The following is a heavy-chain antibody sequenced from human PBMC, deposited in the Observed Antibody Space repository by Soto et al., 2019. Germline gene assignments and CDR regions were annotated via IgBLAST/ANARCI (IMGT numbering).Heavy chain of an antibody. Sequence: SETLSLTCNVSGDSVSSGGYYWTCIRQRPGKGLEWIGYIFHSGSTYYNPSLKSRVTISVDTSKNQFSLKLTSVTAADTAVYYCARARRGVIHRGHNWFDPWGQGTLVTVS. D-gene: IGHD3-10*01. J-gene: IGHJ5*02. CDR3: ARARRGVIHRGHNWFDP. CDR2: IFHSGST. V-gene: IGHV4-31*03. CDR1: GDSVSSGGYY.